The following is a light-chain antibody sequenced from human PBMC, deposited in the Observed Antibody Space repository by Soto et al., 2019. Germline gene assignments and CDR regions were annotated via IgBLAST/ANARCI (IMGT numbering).Light chain of an antibody. Sequence: QSALTQPASVSGSLGQSITISCTGTSSDVGAYNYVSWYQQHPDKAPKLLIFEVTNRPSGVSGRFSGSKSGITASLSISGLQPEVEADYYFTSYTSSSPLLFGGGTQLTVL. CDR1: SSDVGAYNY. CDR3: TSYTSSSPLL. V-gene: IGLV2-14*01. CDR2: EVT. J-gene: IGLJ7*01.